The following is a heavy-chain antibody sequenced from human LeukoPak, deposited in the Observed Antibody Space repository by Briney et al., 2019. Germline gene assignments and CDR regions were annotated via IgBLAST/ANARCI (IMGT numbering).Heavy chain of an antibody. Sequence: GGSLRLSCAASGFTFSSYGMHWVRQAPGKGLEWVAVISYDGSNKYYADSVKGRFTISRDNSKNTLYLQMNSLRAEDTAVYYCAKDLGSGPYGWALDIWGQGTMVTVSS. V-gene: IGHV3-30*18. D-gene: IGHD6-19*01. CDR3: AKDLGSGPYGWALDI. J-gene: IGHJ3*02. CDR1: GFTFSSYG. CDR2: ISYDGSNK.